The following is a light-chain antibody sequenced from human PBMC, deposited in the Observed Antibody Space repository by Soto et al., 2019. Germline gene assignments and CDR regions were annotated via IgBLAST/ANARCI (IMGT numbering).Light chain of an antibody. CDR2: DAS. Sequence: STLSASVGDRVTITCRASQSISSWLAWYQQKPGKAPKLLIYDASSLESGVPSRFSGSGSGTEFTLTISSLQPDDFATYYCQQYKSYSTFGGGTKVDIK. CDR3: QQYKSYST. V-gene: IGKV1-5*01. CDR1: QSISSW. J-gene: IGKJ4*01.